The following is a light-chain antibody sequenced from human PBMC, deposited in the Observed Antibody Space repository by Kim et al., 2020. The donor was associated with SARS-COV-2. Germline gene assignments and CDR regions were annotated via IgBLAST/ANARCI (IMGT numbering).Light chain of an antibody. J-gene: IGLJ2*01. Sequence: SGSPGHTASITCSGDKLGDKYTCWYQQKPGQSPVLVIYQDNKRPSGIPERFSGSNSGNTATLTISGTQAMDEADYFCQAWDSSTVVFGGGTQLTVL. V-gene: IGLV3-1*01. CDR2: QDN. CDR1: KLGDKY. CDR3: QAWDSSTVV.